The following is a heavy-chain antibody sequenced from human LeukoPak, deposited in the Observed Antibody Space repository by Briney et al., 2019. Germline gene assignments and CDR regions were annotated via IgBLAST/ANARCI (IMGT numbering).Heavy chain of an antibody. CDR3: ARGSGWNSFDP. CDR2: IYTNGWT. J-gene: IGHJ5*02. D-gene: IGHD6-19*01. V-gene: IGHV4-61*02. Sequence: SETLSLTCTISGGSINSELYDWAWIRQPAGKRLEWIGRIYTNGWTDYNPSLKSRVAISVDTPKNPFSLKLSFVTAADPAFYYCARGSGWNSFDPWGQGTLVTVSS. CDR1: GGSINSELYD.